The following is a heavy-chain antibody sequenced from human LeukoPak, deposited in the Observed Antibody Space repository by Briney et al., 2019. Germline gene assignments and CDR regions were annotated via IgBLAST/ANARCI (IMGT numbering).Heavy chain of an antibody. J-gene: IGHJ6*03. V-gene: IGHV1-18*01. CDR3: ARDCRQNPHYGSLLFYYYYYMDV. Sequence: ASVKVSCKASGYTFTSYGISWVRQAPGQGLEWMGWISAYNGNTNYAQKLQGRVTVTTDTSTSTAYMELRSLRSDDTAVYYCARDCRQNPHYGSLLFYYYYYMDVWGKGTTVTVSS. CDR1: GYTFTSYG. CDR2: ISAYNGNT. D-gene: IGHD1-26*01.